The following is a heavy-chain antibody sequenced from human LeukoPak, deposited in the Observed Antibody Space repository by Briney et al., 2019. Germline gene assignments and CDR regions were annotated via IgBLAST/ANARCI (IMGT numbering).Heavy chain of an antibody. CDR1: GFTFSSYS. D-gene: IGHD6-19*01. CDR3: ARAYSSGWYPYLWGERWFDP. J-gene: IGHJ5*02. Sequence: PGGSLRLSCAASGFTFSSYSMNWVRQAPGKGLEWVSSISSSSSYIYYADSVKGRFTISRDNAKNSLYLQMNSLRAEDTAVYYCARAYSSGWYPYLWGERWFDPWGQGTLVTISS. V-gene: IGHV3-21*01. CDR2: ISSSSSYI.